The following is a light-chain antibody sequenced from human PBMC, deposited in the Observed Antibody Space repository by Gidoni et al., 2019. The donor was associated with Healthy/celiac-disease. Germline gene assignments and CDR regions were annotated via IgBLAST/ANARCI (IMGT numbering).Light chain of an antibody. CDR1: QSVSSN. CDR2: GAS. Sequence: EIMLTQSPATLSVSPGERATLSYRTSQSVSSNFACYQQKPGQAPRLLIYGASTRATGIPPRFSGSGAGTEFTITISSLQYEDFAVSYCQQYNNWTPWTFGRGTKVEIK. J-gene: IGKJ1*01. CDR3: QQYNNWTPWT. V-gene: IGKV3-15*01.